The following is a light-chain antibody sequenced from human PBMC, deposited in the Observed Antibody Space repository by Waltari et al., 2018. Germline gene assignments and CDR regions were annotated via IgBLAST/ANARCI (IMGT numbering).Light chain of an antibody. J-gene: IGKJ3*01. Sequence: DIQMTQSPSSVSASIGDRVTITCRASQGISYWLAWYQQKPGKAPKLLIYAANSLHNGVPSRFSGSGSGTEFTLTISSLQPEDFATYYCQQTNSFTFGPGTKVAIK. CDR2: AAN. V-gene: IGKV1-12*02. CDR1: QGISYW. CDR3: QQTNSFT.